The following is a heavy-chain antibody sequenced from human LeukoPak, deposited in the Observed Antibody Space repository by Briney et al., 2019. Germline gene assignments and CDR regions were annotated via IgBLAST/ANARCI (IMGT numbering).Heavy chain of an antibody. CDR2: INPNSGGT. CDR1: GYTFTGYY. V-gene: IGHV1-2*02. J-gene: IGHJ4*02. Sequence: ASVKVPCKASGYTFTGYYMHWVRQAPGQGLEWMGWINPNSGGTNYAQKSQGRVTMTRDTSISTAYMELSRLRSDDTAVYYCARVGSYMVRGVIPFDYWGQGTLVTVSS. D-gene: IGHD3-10*01. CDR3: ARVGSYMVRGVIPFDY.